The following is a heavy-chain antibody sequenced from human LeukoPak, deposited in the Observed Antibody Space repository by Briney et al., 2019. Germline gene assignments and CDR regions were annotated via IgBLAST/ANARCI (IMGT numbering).Heavy chain of an antibody. CDR3: WAIVTTIKLDF. V-gene: IGHV4-39*01. J-gene: IGHJ4*02. D-gene: IGHD5-12*01. CDR2: VSHSGSI. CDR1: GGSISSSSYS. Sequence: SPETLSLTCTVSGGSISSSSYSWGWIRQPPGKGLEWIGSVSHSGSINYDPSLKNRVTISVDTSKNQFSLKLSSVTAADTAVYYCWAIVTTIKLDFWGQGTLVTVSS.